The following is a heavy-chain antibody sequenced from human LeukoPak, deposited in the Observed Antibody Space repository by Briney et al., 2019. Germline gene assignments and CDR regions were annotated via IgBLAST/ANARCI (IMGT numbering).Heavy chain of an antibody. CDR1: GFTFIIYG. V-gene: IGHV3-30*18. Sequence: PGGSLRLSCAASGFTFIIYGMHWVRQAPGKGLEWVAVISYEGSNKYYADSVKGRFTISRDNSKNTLYLQMNSMRAEDTAVYYCAKDPSGSQANDYWGQGTLVTVYS. D-gene: IGHD1-26*01. J-gene: IGHJ4*02. CDR2: ISYEGSNK. CDR3: AKDPSGSQANDY.